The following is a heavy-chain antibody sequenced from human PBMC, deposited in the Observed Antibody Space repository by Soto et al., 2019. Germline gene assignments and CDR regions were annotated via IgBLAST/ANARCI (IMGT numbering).Heavy chain of an antibody. J-gene: IGHJ4*02. Sequence: PGGSLRLSCAASGFTFSSYAMSWVRQAPGKGLEWVSAISGSGGSTYYADSVKGRFTISRDNSKNTLYLQMTSLRADDTAVYYCAKPPPRDCTNGVCPYYFDYWGQGTLVTVSS. D-gene: IGHD2-8*01. V-gene: IGHV3-23*01. CDR2: ISGSGGST. CDR1: GFTFSSYA. CDR3: AKPPPRDCTNGVCPYYFDY.